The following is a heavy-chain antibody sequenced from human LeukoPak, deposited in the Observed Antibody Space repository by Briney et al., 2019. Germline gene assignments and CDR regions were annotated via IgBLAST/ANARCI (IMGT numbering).Heavy chain of an antibody. V-gene: IGHV1-2*02. CDR2: INPNSGVT. CDR1: GYTFTGFH. CDR3: ARTYYYGSGNYLDAVDI. Sequence: GASVKVSCKASGYTFTGFHMHWVRQAPGQGLEWMGWINPNSGVTNYAQKFQGRVTLTRDTSISTVYMELSRLRSDDTAVYYCARTYYYGSGNYLDAVDIWGQGTMVTVSS. J-gene: IGHJ3*02. D-gene: IGHD3-10*01.